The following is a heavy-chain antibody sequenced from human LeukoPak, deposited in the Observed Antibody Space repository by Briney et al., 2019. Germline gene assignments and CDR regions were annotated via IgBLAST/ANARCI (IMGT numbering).Heavy chain of an antibody. D-gene: IGHD3-10*01. CDR2: IHYSGST. Sequence: SETLSLTCTVSGGSISTYYWSWIRRPPGQGLEWIGYIHYSGSTNYNPSLKSRVTISVDTSKNQFSLNLKSVTAADTAVYYCARGSDYYGSGIKYNWFDPWGQGTLVTVSS. V-gene: IGHV4-59*01. CDR3: ARGSDYYGSGIKYNWFDP. CDR1: GGSISTYY. J-gene: IGHJ5*02.